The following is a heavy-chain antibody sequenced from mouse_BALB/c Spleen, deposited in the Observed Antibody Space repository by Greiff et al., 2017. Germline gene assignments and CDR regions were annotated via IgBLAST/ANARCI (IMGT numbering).Heavy chain of an antibody. Sequence: EVQLVESGPGLVKPSQSLSLTCTVTGYSITSDYAWNWIRQFPGNKLEWMGYISYSGSTSYNPSLKSRISITRDTSKNQFFLQLNSVTTEDTATYYCARGGNYLYYYAMDYWGQGTSVTVSS. CDR1: GYSITSDYA. CDR2: ISYSGST. CDR3: ARGGNYLYYYAMDY. D-gene: IGHD2-1*01. V-gene: IGHV3-2*02. J-gene: IGHJ4*01.